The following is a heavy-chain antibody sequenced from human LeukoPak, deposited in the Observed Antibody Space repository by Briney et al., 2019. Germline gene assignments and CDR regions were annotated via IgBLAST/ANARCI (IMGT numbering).Heavy chain of an antibody. V-gene: IGHV3-48*03. J-gene: IGHJ6*04. Sequence: PGGSLRLSCAASGSTFSSYEMNWVRQAPGKGLEWVSYISSSGSTIYYADPVKGRFTISRDNAKNSLYLQMNSLRAEDTAVYYCAELGITMIGGVWGKGTTVTISS. CDR1: GSTFSSYE. CDR2: ISSSGSTI. D-gene: IGHD3-10*02. CDR3: AELGITMIGGV.